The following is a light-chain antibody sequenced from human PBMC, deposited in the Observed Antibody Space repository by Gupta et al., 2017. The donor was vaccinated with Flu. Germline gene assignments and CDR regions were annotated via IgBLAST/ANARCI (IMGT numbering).Light chain of an antibody. J-gene: IGLJ3*02. Sequence: QAVVTQEPSLTVSPGGTVTLTCGSSTGVVTSSHYPFWFQKKPGQAPRTLISDTNKRRSWTPARFSGSLLGGTAVLTLSGAQAEEEAEYYCLVSFTDSRRVFGGGTKLTVL. CDR3: LVSFTDSRRV. CDR2: DTN. V-gene: IGLV7-46*01. CDR1: TGVVTSSHY.